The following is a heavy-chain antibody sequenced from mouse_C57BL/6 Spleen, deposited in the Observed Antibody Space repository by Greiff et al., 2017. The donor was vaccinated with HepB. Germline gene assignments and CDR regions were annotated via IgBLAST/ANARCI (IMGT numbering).Heavy chain of an antibody. CDR2: IDPSDSYT. CDR3: AVYYGNYVDY. Sequence: QVQLQQSGAELVMPGASVKLSCKASGYTFTSYWMPWVKQRPGQGLEWIGEIDPSDSYTNYNQKFKGKSTLTVDKSSSTAYMQLSSLTSEDSAVYYCAVYYGNYVDYWGQGTTLAVSS. D-gene: IGHD2-1*01. J-gene: IGHJ2*01. CDR1: GYTFTSYW. V-gene: IGHV1-69*01.